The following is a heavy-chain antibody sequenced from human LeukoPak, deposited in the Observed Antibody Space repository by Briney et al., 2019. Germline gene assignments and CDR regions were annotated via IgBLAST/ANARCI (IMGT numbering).Heavy chain of an antibody. J-gene: IGHJ4*02. CDR2: INPNSGGT. CDR3: ARGHDNTGYNYFDY. V-gene: IGHV1-2*02. D-gene: IGHD3-9*01. Sequence: PSVKVSCKASGYTFIDYYIHWVRQAPGQGLERMGWINPNSGGTNFAQKFQGRVTMTRDTSISTTFMDLSSLTSDDTAIYYCARGHDNTGYNYFDYWGQGTLVTVSS. CDR1: GYTFIDYY.